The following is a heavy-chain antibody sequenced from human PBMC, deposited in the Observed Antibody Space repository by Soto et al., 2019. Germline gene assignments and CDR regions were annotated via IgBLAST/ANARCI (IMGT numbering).Heavy chain of an antibody. CDR3: AEWGIAAAGNRNYYYGMDV. Sequence: QVQLVESGGGVVQPGRSLRLSCAASGFTFSSYAMHWVRQAPGKGLEWVAVISYDGSNKYYADSVKGRFTISSDKSKNTLYLHKTSLRAEDTAEYYCAEWGIAAAGNRNYYYGMDVWGQGTTVTVSS. J-gene: IGHJ6*02. CDR1: GFTFSSYA. CDR2: ISYDGSNK. D-gene: IGHD6-13*01. V-gene: IGHV3-30-3*01.